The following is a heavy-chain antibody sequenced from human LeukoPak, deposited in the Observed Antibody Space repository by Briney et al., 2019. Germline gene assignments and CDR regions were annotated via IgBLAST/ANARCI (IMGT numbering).Heavy chain of an antibody. D-gene: IGHD3-9*01. V-gene: IGHV3-11*06. CDR3: ARDPDILTGYKGDSDLYYFDY. CDR2: ISSSSSYT. Sequence: PGGSLRLSCAASGFTLSDYYMSWIRQAPGKGLEWVSYISSSSSYTNYADSVKGRFTISRDNAKNSLYLQMNSLRAEDTAVYYCARDPDILTGYKGDSDLYYFDYWGQGTLVTVSS. J-gene: IGHJ4*02. CDR1: GFTLSDYY.